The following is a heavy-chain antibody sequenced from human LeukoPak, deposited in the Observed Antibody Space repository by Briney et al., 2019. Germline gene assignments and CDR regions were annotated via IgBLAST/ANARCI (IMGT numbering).Heavy chain of an antibody. CDR1: GGSISSGGYY. Sequence: SQTLSLTCTVSGGSISSGGYYWSWIRQHPGKGLEWIGYIYYSGSTYYNPSLKSRVTISVDTSKNQFSLKLSSVTAADTAVYYCARAGRTLQWLHNADDAFDIWGQGTMATVSS. J-gene: IGHJ3*02. V-gene: IGHV4-31*03. CDR3: ARAGRTLQWLHNADDAFDI. CDR2: IYYSGST. D-gene: IGHD5-24*01.